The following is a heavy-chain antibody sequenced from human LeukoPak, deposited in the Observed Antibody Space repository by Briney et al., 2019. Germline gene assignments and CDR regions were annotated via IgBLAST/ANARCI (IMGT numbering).Heavy chain of an antibody. CDR1: GYTFTSYG. CDR3: ARAPIYSGYGNFDY. Sequence: ASVKVSCTASGYTFTSYGISWVRQAPGQGLEWMGWISAYNGNTNYAQKLQGRVTMTTDTSTSTAYMELSSLRSEDTAVYYCARAPIYSGYGNFDYWGQGTLVTVSS. D-gene: IGHD5-12*01. V-gene: IGHV1-18*01. CDR2: ISAYNGNT. J-gene: IGHJ4*02.